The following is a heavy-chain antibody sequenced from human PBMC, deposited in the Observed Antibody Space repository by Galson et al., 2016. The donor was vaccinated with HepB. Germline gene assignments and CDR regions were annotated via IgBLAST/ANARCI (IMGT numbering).Heavy chain of an antibody. J-gene: IGHJ3*02. CDR3: ARDRLSVYDYYSGFRDASFDM. CDR1: GLTFTAYT. V-gene: IGHV3-21*01. Sequence: SLRLSCAASGLTFTAYTLHWVRQAPGKGLEWVSSISSSSSYIYYADLVKGRFTISRDSAKNSLLLQMNSLRAEDTAVYYCARDRLSVYDYYSGFRDASFDMWGPGTLVTVSS. CDR2: ISSSSSYI. D-gene: IGHD5/OR15-5a*01.